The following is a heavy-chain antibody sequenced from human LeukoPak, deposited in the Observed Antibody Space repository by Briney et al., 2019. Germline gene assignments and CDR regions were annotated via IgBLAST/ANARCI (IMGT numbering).Heavy chain of an antibody. V-gene: IGHV4-39*01. Sequence: PSETLSLTCTVSGGSIGSSSYYWGWIRQPPGKGLEWIGSIYYSGSTYYNPSLKSRVTISVDTSKNQFSLKLRSVTAADTAVYYCARPTARLGWFDPWGQGTLVTVSS. CDR2: IYYSGST. CDR1: GGSIGSSSYY. J-gene: IGHJ5*02. CDR3: ARPTARLGWFDP. D-gene: IGHD6-6*01.